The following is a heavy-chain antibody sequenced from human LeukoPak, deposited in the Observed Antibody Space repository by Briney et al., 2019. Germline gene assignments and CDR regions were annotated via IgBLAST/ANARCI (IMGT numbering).Heavy chain of an antibody. CDR3: ARELGGTAYYGSSGYSEVDAFDI. CDR2: INPNSGGT. Sequence: GSVKVSCKASGYTFTGYYMHWVRQAPGQGLEWMGWINPNSGGTNYAQKFQGRVTMTRDTSISTAYMELSRLRSDDTAVYYCARELGGTAYYGSSGYSEVDAFDIWGQGTMVTVSS. J-gene: IGHJ3*02. V-gene: IGHV1-2*02. D-gene: IGHD3-22*01. CDR1: GYTFTGYY.